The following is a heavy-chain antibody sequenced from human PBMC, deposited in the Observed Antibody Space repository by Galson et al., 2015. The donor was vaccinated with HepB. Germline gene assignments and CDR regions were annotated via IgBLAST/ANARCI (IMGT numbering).Heavy chain of an antibody. J-gene: IGHJ4*02. V-gene: IGHV3-30*03. CDR1: GFTFSHYG. CDR2: ISYDGSNK. Sequence: SLRLSCAASGFTFSHYGMHWVRQAPGKGLEWVAVISYDGSNKHYADSVKGRFTIFRDKSKSTLYLQMNSLRIEDTSVYYCARDRDTAMDRSTGYFDYWGQGPLVTVSS. D-gene: IGHD5-18*01. CDR3: ARDRDTAMDRSTGYFDY.